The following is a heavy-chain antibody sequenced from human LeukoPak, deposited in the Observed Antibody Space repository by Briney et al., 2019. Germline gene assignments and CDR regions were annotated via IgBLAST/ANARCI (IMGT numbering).Heavy chain of an antibody. Sequence: GGSLRLSCAASGFSFSNTWMTWVRQAPGKGLEWVGRIRSMIDGGIIDYAAPVKGRFTISRDDSKDTLYLQMSSLKIEDTAVYYCARGRMVRGSGYYYYGMDVWGQGTTVTVSS. V-gene: IGHV3-15*01. J-gene: IGHJ6*02. D-gene: IGHD3-10*01. CDR3: ARGRMVRGSGYYYYGMDV. CDR2: IRSMIDGGII. CDR1: GFSFSNTW.